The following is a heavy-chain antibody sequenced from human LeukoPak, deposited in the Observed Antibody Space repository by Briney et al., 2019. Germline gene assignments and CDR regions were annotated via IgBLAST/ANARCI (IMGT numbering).Heavy chain of an antibody. D-gene: IGHD5-18*01. J-gene: IGHJ4*02. CDR3: ARGQYRRDY. Sequence: SETLSLTCAVYGGSFSVYYWSWLRQPPGKGLEWIAEINHSGSTNYNPSLKSRVTISVDTSKNQFSLKLSSVTAADTAVYYCARGQYRRDYWGQGTLVTVSS. CDR1: GGSFSVYY. V-gene: IGHV4-34*01. CDR2: INHSGST.